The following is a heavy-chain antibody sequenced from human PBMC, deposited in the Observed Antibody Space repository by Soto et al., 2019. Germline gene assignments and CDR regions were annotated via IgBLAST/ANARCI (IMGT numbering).Heavy chain of an antibody. Sequence: PGESLKISCKTSGYSFTSYWMAWVRQVPEKGLEWMGIIYPADSETRYSPSFQGQVTISADKSIRMTYLQLNSLKASDTAIYYCARVGRGTGLTGTYYTPFDSWGQATLVTVSS. V-gene: IGHV5-51*01. CDR2: IYPADSET. D-gene: IGHD3-10*01. J-gene: IGHJ4*02. CDR1: GYSFTSYW. CDR3: ARVGRGTGLTGTYYTPFDS.